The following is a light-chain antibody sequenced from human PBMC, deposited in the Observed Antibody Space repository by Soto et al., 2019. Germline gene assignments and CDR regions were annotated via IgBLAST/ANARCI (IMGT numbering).Light chain of an antibody. CDR1: QSVSSW. CDR2: KAS. V-gene: IGKV1-5*03. CDR3: QQYNSYSSYT. J-gene: IGKJ2*01. Sequence: DIQMTQSPSTLSASVGDRVTITCRASQSVSSWLAWYQQKPGKAPKLLIYKASSLESGVPSRFSGSGSGTEFSLTISSLQPDDFATYYCQQYNSYSSYTFGQGTKVESK.